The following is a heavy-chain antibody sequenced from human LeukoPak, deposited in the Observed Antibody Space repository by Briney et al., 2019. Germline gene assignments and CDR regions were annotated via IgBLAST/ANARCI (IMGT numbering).Heavy chain of an antibody. CDR1: GFTFSSYG. V-gene: IGHV3-30*02. Sequence: PGGSLRLSCAASGFTFSSYGMHWVRQAPGKGLEWVAFIRYDGSNKYYADSVKGRFTISRDNSKNTLYLQMNSLRAEDTAVYYCVKDHRFGELFGFDYWGQGTLVTVSS. CDR2: IRYDGSNK. CDR3: VKDHRFGELFGFDY. D-gene: IGHD3-10*01. J-gene: IGHJ4*02.